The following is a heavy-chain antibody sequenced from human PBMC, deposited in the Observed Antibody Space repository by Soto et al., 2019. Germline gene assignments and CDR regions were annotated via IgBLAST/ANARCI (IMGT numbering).Heavy chain of an antibody. CDR1: GGTFSSYT. CDR2: IIPILGIA. V-gene: IGHV1-69*04. CDR3: ARDLGYCSSTSCYAGHFDY. D-gene: IGHD2-2*01. Sequence: ASVKVSCKASGGTFSSYTISWVRPAPGQGLEWMGRIIPILGIANYAQKFQGRVTITADKSTSTAYMELSSLRSEDTAVYYCARDLGYCSSTSCYAGHFDYWGQGTLVTVSS. J-gene: IGHJ4*02.